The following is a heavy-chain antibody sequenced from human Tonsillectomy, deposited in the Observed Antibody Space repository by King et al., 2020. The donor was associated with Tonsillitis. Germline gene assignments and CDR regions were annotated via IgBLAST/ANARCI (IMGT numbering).Heavy chain of an antibody. CDR2: ISSSSSYI. V-gene: IGHV3-21*01. Sequence: VQLVESGGGLVKPGGSLRLSCAASGFTFSSYSMNWVRQAPGKGLEWVSSISSSSSYIYYADSVKGRFTISRDNAKNSLYLQMNSLRAEDTAVYYCARDGGSGHPLYYYYYMDVWGKGTPVTVSS. D-gene: IGHD6-19*01. CDR3: ARDGGSGHPLYYYYYMDV. CDR1: GFTFSSYS. J-gene: IGHJ6*03.